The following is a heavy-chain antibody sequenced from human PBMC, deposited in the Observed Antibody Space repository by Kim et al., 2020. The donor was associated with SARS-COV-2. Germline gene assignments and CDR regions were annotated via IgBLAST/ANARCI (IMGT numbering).Heavy chain of an antibody. CDR1: GYTFTGYY. D-gene: IGHD3-10*01. CDR3: AREYYYGSVFGAFDI. CDR2: INPNSGGT. J-gene: IGHJ3*02. Sequence: ASVKVSCKASGYTFTGYYMHWVRQAPGQGLEWMGWINPNSGGTNYAQKFQGRVTMTRDTSISTAYMELSRLRSDDTAVYYCAREYYYGSVFGAFDIWGQGTMVTVSS. V-gene: IGHV1-2*02.